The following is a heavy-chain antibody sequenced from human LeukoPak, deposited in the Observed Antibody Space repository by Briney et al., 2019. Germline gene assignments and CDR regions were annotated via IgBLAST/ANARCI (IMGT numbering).Heavy chain of an antibody. J-gene: IGHJ3*02. CDR2: ISSSSSYI. D-gene: IGHD6-6*01. Sequence: GGSLRLSCAASGFTFSSYSMNWVRQAPGKGLEWVSSISSSSSYIYYADSVKGRFTISRDNAKNSLYLQMNSLRAEDTAVYYCAKDIAARRGDDAFDIWGQGTMVTVSS. CDR3: AKDIAARRGDDAFDI. CDR1: GFTFSSYS. V-gene: IGHV3-21*01.